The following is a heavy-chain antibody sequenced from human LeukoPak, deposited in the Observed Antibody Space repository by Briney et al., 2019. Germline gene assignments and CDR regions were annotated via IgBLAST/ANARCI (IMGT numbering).Heavy chain of an antibody. CDR3: ARDPNYGDYLGVADY. CDR1: GYTFTGYY. J-gene: IGHJ4*02. D-gene: IGHD4-17*01. V-gene: IGHV1-69*04. CDR2: IIPILGIA. Sequence: GASVKVSCKASGYTFTGYYMHWVRQAPGQGLEWMGRIIPILGIANYAQKFQGRVTITADKSTSTAYMELSSLRSEDTAVYYCARDPNYGDYLGVADYWGQGTLVTVSS.